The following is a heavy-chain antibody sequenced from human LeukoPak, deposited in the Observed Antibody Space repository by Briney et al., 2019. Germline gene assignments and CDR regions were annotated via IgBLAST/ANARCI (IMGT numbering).Heavy chain of an antibody. J-gene: IGHJ2*01. V-gene: IGHV1-8*01. Sequence: GASVKVSCKASGYTFTSYDINWVRQATGQGLEWMGWMNPNSGNTGYAQKFQGRVTMTRNTSISTAYMELSSLRSEDTAVYYCARGIGNYDILTGYQRYFDLWGRGTLVTVSS. CDR1: GYTFTSYD. CDR2: MNPNSGNT. CDR3: ARGIGNYDILTGYQRYFDL. D-gene: IGHD3-9*01.